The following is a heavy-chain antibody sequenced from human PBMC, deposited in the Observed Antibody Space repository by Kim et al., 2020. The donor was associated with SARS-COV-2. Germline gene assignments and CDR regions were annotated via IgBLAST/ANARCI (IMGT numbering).Heavy chain of an antibody. J-gene: IGHJ4*02. Sequence: SVKVSCKASGGTFSGYAISWVRQAPGQGLEWMGGIIPIFGTANYAQKFQGRVTITADESTSTAYMELSSLRSEDTAVYYCAREGLYGSGSPKHQRPAYFDYWGQGTLVTVSS. CDR2: IIPIFGTA. CDR1: GGTFSGYA. V-gene: IGHV1-69*13. CDR3: AREGLYGSGSPKHQRPAYFDY. D-gene: IGHD3-10*01.